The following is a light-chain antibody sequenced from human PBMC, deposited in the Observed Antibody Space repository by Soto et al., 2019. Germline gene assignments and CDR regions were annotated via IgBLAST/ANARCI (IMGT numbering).Light chain of an antibody. CDR2: EVS. Sequence: QSALTQPASVSGSPGQSITISCTGTSSDVGSYNLVSWYQQHPGKAPKLMIYEVSKRPSGVSNRISGSKSGNTASLTISGLQAADEADYYCCSYAGSSTLVFGGGTKVTVL. V-gene: IGLV2-23*02. J-gene: IGLJ2*01. CDR1: SSDVGSYNL. CDR3: CSYAGSSTLV.